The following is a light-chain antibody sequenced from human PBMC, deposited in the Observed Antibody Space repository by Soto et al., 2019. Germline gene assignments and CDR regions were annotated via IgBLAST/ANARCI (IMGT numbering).Light chain of an antibody. Sequence: QSALTQPASVSGSPGQSIAISCTGTSSDVGAYNYVSWYQRHPGKAPKLMIYEFTNRPSGVSTRFSGSKSCNTASLTISGLQPEDEADYYCSSYTTSKTLLFGGGTKLTVL. V-gene: IGLV2-14*01. CDR1: SSDVGAYNY. CDR3: SSYTTSKTLL. J-gene: IGLJ2*01. CDR2: EFT.